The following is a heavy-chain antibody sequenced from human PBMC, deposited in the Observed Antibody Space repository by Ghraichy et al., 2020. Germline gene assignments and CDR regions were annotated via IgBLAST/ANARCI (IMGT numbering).Heavy chain of an antibody. J-gene: IGHJ4*02. CDR3: ARSTMTIFGVPLDS. Sequence: GGSLRLSCEASGFKFNNYEMSWIRQAPGKGLEWISYIYKNGDTIHYADSVKGRFTISRDNAKNSLYLHMNSLRVEDTAVYYCARSTMTIFGVPLDSCGQATLITVCS. CDR2: IYKNGDTI. D-gene: IGHD3-3*01. CDR1: GFKFNNYE. V-gene: IGHV3-48*03.